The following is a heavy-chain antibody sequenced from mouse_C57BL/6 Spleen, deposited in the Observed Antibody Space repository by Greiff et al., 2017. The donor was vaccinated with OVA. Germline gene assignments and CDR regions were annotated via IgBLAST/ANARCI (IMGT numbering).Heavy chain of an antibody. V-gene: IGHV1-53*01. Sequence: QVQLKQPGTELVKPGASVKLSCKASGYTFTSYWMHWVKQRPGQGLEWIGNINPSNGGTNYNEKFKSKATLTVDKSSSTAYMQLSSLTSEDSAVYYCARGDLTGPCFAYWGQGTLVTVSA. CDR1: GYTFTSYW. CDR2: INPSNGGT. J-gene: IGHJ3*01. CDR3: ARGDLTGPCFAY. D-gene: IGHD4-1*01.